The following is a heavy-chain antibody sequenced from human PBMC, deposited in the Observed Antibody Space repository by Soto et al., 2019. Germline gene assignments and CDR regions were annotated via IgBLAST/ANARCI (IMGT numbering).Heavy chain of an antibody. CDR3: AKGSELRYFDY. J-gene: IGHJ4*02. V-gene: IGHV3-30*18. D-gene: IGHD1-7*01. CDR2: ISYDGSNK. CDR1: GFTFSSYG. Sequence: QVQLVESGGGVVQPGRSLRLSCAASGFTFSSYGMHWVRQAPGKGLEWVAVISYDGSNKYYADSVKGRFTISRDNSKNPLYLQMNSLRAEDTAVYYCAKGSELRYFDYWGQGTLVTVSS.